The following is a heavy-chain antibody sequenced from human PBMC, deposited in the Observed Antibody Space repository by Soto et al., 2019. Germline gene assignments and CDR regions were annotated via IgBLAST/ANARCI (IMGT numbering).Heavy chain of an antibody. J-gene: IGHJ6*03. D-gene: IGHD5-12*01. CDR2: INSDGSST. CDR1: GFTFSSYW. Sequence: HPGGSLRLSCAASGFTFSSYWMHWVRQAPGKGLVWVSRINSDGSSTSYADSVKGRFTISRDNAKNTLYLQMNSLRAEDTAVYYCARDRLLLRGYKSPHMDVWGKGTTVTVSS. CDR3: ARDRLLLRGYKSPHMDV. V-gene: IGHV3-74*01.